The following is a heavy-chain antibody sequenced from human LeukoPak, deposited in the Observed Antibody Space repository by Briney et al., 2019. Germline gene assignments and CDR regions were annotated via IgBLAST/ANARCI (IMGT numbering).Heavy chain of an antibody. CDR2: VKGVESST. CDR1: GFTFTDFW. Sequence: GGSLRLSCAASGFTFTDFWMHWVRQAPGGGLVWVSRVKGVESSTLYAGPVKGRFTISRDNAKNTLYLQMNSLRADDTALYYCATGPYSAFEMWGQGTMVTVSS. J-gene: IGHJ3*02. CDR3: ATGPYSAFEM. D-gene: IGHD2-21*01. V-gene: IGHV3-74*01.